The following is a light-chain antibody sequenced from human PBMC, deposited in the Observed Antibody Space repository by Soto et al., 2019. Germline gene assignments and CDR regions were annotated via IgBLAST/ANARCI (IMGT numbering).Light chain of an antibody. CDR3: QQYNNWPLT. V-gene: IGKV3-15*01. CDR1: QSVSSK. CDR2: GAS. J-gene: IGKJ4*01. Sequence: EIVMTQSPATLSVSPGERATLSCRASQSVSSKLAWYQQKPGQSPRILIHGASTRATGIPARFGGSGSGTEFTLTISRQQSEDFAVYYCQQYNNWPLTFGGGTKVEI.